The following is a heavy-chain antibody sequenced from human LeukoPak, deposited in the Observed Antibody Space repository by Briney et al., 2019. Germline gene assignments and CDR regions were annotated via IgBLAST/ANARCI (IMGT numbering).Heavy chain of an antibody. CDR2: ISGSGGST. CDR3: AKGPYCSGGSCYSRWLDY. J-gene: IGHJ4*02. D-gene: IGHD2-15*01. CDR1: GFNFSSYA. V-gene: IGHV3-23*01. Sequence: PGGSLRLSCAASGFNFSSYAMSWVRQAPGKGLEWVSGISGSGGSTYYADSVKGRFTISRDNSKNTLYLQMNSLRAEDTAVYYCAKGPYCSGGSCYSRWLDYWGQGTLVTVSS.